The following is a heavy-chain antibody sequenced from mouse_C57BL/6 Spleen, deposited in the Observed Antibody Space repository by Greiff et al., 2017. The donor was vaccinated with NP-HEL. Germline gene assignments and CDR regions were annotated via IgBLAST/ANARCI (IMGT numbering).Heavy chain of an antibody. V-gene: IGHV1-80*01. D-gene: IGHD1-1*02. CDR3: AAWYYYGGFYFDY. J-gene: IGHJ2*01. CDR2: IYPGDGDT. Sequence: SGASVKISCKASGHAFSSYWLNWVKQRPGKGLEWIGQIYPGDGDTNYNGLFKGKATLTAAKSPSTAYMQLSSRTSEDSAVYFCAAWYYYGGFYFDYWGQGTTLTVSS. CDR1: GHAFSSYW.